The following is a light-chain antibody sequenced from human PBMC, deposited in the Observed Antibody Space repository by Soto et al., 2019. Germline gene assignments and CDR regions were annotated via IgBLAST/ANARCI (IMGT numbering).Light chain of an antibody. V-gene: IGKV1-5*01. CDR1: QSISSW. CDR2: DAS. J-gene: IGKJ2*01. Sequence: DIQMTQSPSTLSASVGDRVTITCRASQSISSWLAWYQQKPGKAPKLLIYDASSLESGVPSRFSGSGSGTEFTLTISSLQPDDFATYYCQQYSSYLYTFGQGTKLDIK. CDR3: QQYSSYLYT.